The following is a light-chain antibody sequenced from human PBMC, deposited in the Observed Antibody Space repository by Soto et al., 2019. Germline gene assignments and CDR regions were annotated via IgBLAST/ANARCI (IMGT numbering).Light chain of an antibody. CDR3: QQSYTTVYT. Sequence: DIQMTQSPSSLSASVGDRVTSTCLASQTIGANLNWYRQKLGKAPTLLIYDASTLQSGVPSRFSGLGSGTDFALTITSLQPDDSATYYCQQSYTTVYTFGQGTKVDIK. V-gene: IGKV1-39*01. J-gene: IGKJ2*01. CDR2: DAS. CDR1: QTIGAN.